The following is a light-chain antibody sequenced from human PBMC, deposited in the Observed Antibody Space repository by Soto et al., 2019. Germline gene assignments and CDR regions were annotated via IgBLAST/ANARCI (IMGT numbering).Light chain of an antibody. CDR1: SSDVGKYSY. J-gene: IGLJ3*02. Sequence: QSALTQPASVSGSPGQSIAISCTGTSSDVGKYSYVSWFQQYPGNAPKLMIYEVSNRPSGVSNRFSGSKSGNTASLTISGLQGEDEADYYCSSFTTSSTWVFGGGTNVTVL. V-gene: IGLV2-14*01. CDR2: EVS. CDR3: SSFTTSSTWV.